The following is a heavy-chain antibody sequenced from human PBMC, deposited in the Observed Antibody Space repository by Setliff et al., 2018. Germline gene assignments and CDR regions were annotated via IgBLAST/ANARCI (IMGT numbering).Heavy chain of an antibody. D-gene: IGHD2-15*01. J-gene: IGHJ4*02. CDR1: GFTFSSYA. V-gene: IGHV3-23*01. CDR2: ISGSAQTT. Sequence: SGFTFSSYAITWVRQAPGKGLEWVSMISGSAQTTYYADSVKGRFTISRDNSKNTVDLEMNSLRDEDTAVYYYAKRGPYCSGGTCHYYFDYWGQGTLVTVSS. CDR3: AKRGPYCSGGTCHYYFDY.